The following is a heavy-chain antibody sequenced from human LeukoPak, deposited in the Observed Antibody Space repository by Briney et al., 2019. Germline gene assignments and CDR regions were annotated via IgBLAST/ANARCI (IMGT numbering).Heavy chain of an antibody. CDR3: ATSESQTRFDY. Sequence: GESLKISCKGSGYSFTTYWIGWVRPMPGKGLEWMGIIFPGDSETIYSPSFQGQVTISADKYISTAYLQWRSLKASDTAMYYCATSESQTRFDYWGQGTLVTASS. CDR1: GYSFTTYW. CDR2: IFPGDSET. J-gene: IGHJ4*02. V-gene: IGHV5-51*01. D-gene: IGHD1/OR15-1a*01.